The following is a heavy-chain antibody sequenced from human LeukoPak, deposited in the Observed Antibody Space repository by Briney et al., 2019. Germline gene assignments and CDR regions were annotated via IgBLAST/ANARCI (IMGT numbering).Heavy chain of an antibody. Sequence: VGSLRLSCAASGFIFSSSAMSWVRQAPGKGLEWVSTIDISVGTYCPDSVKGRFTISRDNSKNTLYLQMNSLRAEDTATYYCAKSRGSGTYCFDYWGQGTLVTDSS. CDR2: IDISVGT. CDR1: GFIFSSSA. D-gene: IGHD3-10*01. J-gene: IGHJ4*02. V-gene: IGHV3-23*01. CDR3: AKSRGSGTYCFDY.